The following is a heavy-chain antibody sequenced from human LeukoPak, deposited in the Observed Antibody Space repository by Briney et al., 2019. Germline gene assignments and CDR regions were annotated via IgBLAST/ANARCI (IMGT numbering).Heavy chain of an antibody. J-gene: IGHJ4*02. V-gene: IGHV4-59*12. CDR1: GGSISSYY. D-gene: IGHD6-25*01. Sequence: PSETLSLTCTVSGGSISSYYWSWIRQPPGKGLEWIGYIYYSGSTNYNPSLKSRVTISVDTSKNQFSLKLSSVTAADTAVYYGARGGGGYPFDYWGQGTLVTVSS. CDR3: ARGGGGYPFDY. CDR2: IYYSGST.